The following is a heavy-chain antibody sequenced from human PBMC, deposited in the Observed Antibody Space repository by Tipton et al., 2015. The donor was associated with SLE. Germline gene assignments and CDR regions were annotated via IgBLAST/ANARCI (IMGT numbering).Heavy chain of an antibody. J-gene: IGHJ6*02. CDR2: IYPGDSDT. V-gene: IGHV5-51*03. D-gene: IGHD6-13*01. Sequence: QLVQSGAEVKKPGEPLKISCKGSGYSFTNYWIAWVRQMPGKGLEWMGIIYPGDSDTRYSPSFRGQVTISADKSNSTACLQWSSLKASHTAMYYCARVRISSEWNSGWDVWGQGTTVSVSS. CDR3: ARVRISSEWNSGWDV. CDR1: GYSFTNYW.